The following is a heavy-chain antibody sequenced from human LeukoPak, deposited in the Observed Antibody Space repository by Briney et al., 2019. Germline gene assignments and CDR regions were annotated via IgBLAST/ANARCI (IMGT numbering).Heavy chain of an antibody. J-gene: IGHJ4*02. CDR1: GDSISGSSYY. CDR2: IYYSGST. CDR3: AWGLN. V-gene: IGHV4-39*01. Sequence: SETLSLTCAVSGDSISGSSYYWGWLRQPPGKGLEWIGSIYYSGSTYYSPSLKSRVTISVDTSKNQFSLKLSSVTAADTAVYYCAWGLNWGQGTLVTVSS. D-gene: IGHD3-16*01.